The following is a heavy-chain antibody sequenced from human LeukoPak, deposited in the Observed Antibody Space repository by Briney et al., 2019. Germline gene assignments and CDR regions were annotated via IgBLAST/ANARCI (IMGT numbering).Heavy chain of an antibody. CDR2: IIPIFGTA. V-gene: IGHV1-69*13. D-gene: IGHD2-15*01. CDR3: AREKSVVVVAATRRETGIFDY. Sequence: SVKVSCKASGGTFSSYAISWVRQDPGQGLEWMGGIIPIFGTANYAQKFQGRVTITADESTSTAYMELSSLRSEDTAVYYCAREKSVVVVAATRRETGIFDYWGQGTLVTVSS. CDR1: GGTFSSYA. J-gene: IGHJ4*02.